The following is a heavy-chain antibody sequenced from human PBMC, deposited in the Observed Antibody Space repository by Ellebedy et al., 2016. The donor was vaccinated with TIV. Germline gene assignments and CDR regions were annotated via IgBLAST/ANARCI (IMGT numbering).Heavy chain of an antibody. D-gene: IGHD1-14*01. CDR3: AKLGHRATPDDS. CDR1: AYSFINYW. V-gene: IGHV5-51*01. J-gene: IGHJ4*02. CDR2: FDLSDSDT. Sequence: GESLKISCQGSAYSFINYWIVWVRQMPGRGLEWLGIFDLSDSDTRYSPSFQGQVTISADRSVTTAYLHFNSLKPSDTAVYYCAKLGHRATPDDSWGQGTLVTVSS.